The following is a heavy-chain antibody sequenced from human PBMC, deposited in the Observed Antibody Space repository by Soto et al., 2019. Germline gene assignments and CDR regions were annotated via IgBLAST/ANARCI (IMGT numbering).Heavy chain of an antibody. J-gene: IGHJ4*02. CDR1: GFTFSSYA. CDR2: ISGCGGST. V-gene: IGHV3-23*01. CDR3: AKWPPVAGTGIFDY. D-gene: IGHD6-19*01. Sequence: EVQLLESGGGLVQTGGSLRLSCAVAGFTFSSYAMSWVRQAPGKGLEWVSAISGCGGSTYYADTVKGHFTISRDNSKHTLYLQTTGLRAEDTAVYYCAKWPPVAGTGIFDYWGQGTLVTVSS.